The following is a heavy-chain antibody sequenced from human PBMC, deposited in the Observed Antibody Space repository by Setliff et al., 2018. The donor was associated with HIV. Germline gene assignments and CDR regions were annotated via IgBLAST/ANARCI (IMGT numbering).Heavy chain of an antibody. Sequence: GGSLRLSCAASGFIFNNYGMQWVRQAPGKGLEWVAVIWHDGSNKYYEDSVKGRFTISRDNSKNTVHLQMNSLRGEDTAMYYCVKDYVARRSYTYGYDYWGQGTLVTV. CDR1: GFIFNNYG. V-gene: IGHV3-30*02. CDR2: IWHDGSNK. D-gene: IGHD5-18*01. CDR3: VKDYVARRSYTYGYDY. J-gene: IGHJ4*02.